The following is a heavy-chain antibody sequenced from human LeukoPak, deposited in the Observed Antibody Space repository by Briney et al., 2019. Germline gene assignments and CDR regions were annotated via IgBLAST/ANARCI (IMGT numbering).Heavy chain of an antibody. D-gene: IGHD4-23*01. J-gene: IGHJ4*02. CDR3: ARDLGLTHLDY. V-gene: IGHV4-34*01. CDR2: IYYSGST. Sequence: SETLSLTCAVYGGSFSGYYWSWLRQPPGKGLEWIGSIYYSGSTYYNPSLKSRVTISVDTSKNQFSLKLSSVTAADTAVYYCARDLGLTHLDYWGQGTLVTVSS. CDR1: GGSFSGYY.